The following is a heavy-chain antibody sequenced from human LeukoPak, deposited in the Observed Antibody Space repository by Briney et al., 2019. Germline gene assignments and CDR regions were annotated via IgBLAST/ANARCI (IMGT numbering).Heavy chain of an antibody. J-gene: IGHJ4*02. CDR1: GFTVSTNY. CDR2: IYNNGNT. Sequence: PGGSLRLSCAASGFTVSTNYMTWGPQAPGKGLEWVSIIYNNGNTYYADSVKGRFTISRDNSKNTLYLQMDSLRAEDTDVYYCARELAYCSTNGCPLGYWGQGTLVTVSS. V-gene: IGHV3-53*01. D-gene: IGHD2-2*01. CDR3: ARELAYCSTNGCPLGY.